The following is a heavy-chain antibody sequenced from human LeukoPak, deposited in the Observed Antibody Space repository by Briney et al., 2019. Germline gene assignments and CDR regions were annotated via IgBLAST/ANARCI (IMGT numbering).Heavy chain of an antibody. CDR2: MYYSGST. J-gene: IGHJ5*02. V-gene: IGHV4-59*01. CDR1: GGSISSYY. Sequence: PSETLSLTCTASGGSISSYYWSWIRQPPGKGLEWIGYMYYSGSTNYNPSLKSRVTISVDTSKNQFSLKLSSVTAADTAVYYCASQGSGWYGWFDPWGQGTLVTVSS. CDR3: ASQGSGWYGWFDP. D-gene: IGHD6-19*01.